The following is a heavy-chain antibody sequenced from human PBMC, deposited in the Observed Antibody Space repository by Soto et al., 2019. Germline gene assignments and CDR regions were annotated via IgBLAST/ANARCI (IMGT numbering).Heavy chain of an antibody. V-gene: IGHV3-21*01. Sequence: AGSLTLACAASGVTVSIHAMNWARRTPGKGLEWVSSITGSSDYLFYADSVKGRFTISRDNAKKSLYLQMNSLSPEDTAVYYCARDPGRDDYWGQGTLVTVSS. CDR3: ARDPGRDDY. D-gene: IGHD2-15*01. CDR1: GVTVSIHA. CDR2: ITGSSDYL. J-gene: IGHJ4*02.